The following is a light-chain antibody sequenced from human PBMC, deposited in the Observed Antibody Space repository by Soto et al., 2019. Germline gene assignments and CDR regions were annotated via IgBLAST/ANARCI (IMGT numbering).Light chain of an antibody. V-gene: IGKV3-20*01. J-gene: IGKJ4*01. CDR3: QQYGRSPLLT. CDR2: GAS. CDR1: QSVSSSY. Sequence: EIVLTQSPGTLSLSPGERATLSCRASQSVSSSYLAWYQQKPGQAPRLLIYGASSRATDIPDRFSGSGSGTDFTLTISRLEPEDFAVYYCQQYGRSPLLTFGGGTKVEIK.